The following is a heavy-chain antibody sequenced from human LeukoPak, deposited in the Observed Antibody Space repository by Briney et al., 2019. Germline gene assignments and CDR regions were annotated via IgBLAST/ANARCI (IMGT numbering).Heavy chain of an antibody. CDR1: GFTFSSYA. D-gene: IGHD3-22*01. V-gene: IGHV3-23*01. Sequence: PGGSLRLPCAAFGFTFSSYAMSWARQAPGKGLEWVSAISGSGGSTYYADSVKGRFTISRDNSKNTLYLQMNSLRAEDTAVYYCAKDGMIVSGAFDIWGQGTMVTVSS. J-gene: IGHJ3*02. CDR3: AKDGMIVSGAFDI. CDR2: ISGSGGST.